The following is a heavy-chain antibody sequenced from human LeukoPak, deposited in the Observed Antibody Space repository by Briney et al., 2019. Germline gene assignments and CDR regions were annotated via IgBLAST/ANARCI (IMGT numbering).Heavy chain of an antibody. V-gene: IGHV1-18*01. J-gene: IGHJ4*02. CDR2: ISAYNGNT. D-gene: IGHD3-16*02. Sequence: ASVKVSCKASGYTFTSYGISWVRQAPGQGLEWMGWISAYNGNTNYAQKLQGRVTMTTDTSTSTAYMELRSLRSDDTAVYYCARERALRLGELSPSLGVDYWGQGTLVTVSS. CDR1: GYTFTSYG. CDR3: ARERALRLGELSPSLGVDY.